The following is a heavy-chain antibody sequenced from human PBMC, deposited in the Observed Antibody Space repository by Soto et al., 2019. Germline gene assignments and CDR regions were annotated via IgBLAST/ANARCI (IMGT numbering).Heavy chain of an antibody. CDR1: VGSISSYY. D-gene: IGHD2-15*01. V-gene: IGHV4-59*08. CDR2: IYYSGST. CDR3: ARRWGRSFDY. Sequence: QVQLQESGPGLVKPSETLSLTCTVSVGSISSYYWSWIRQPPGKGLEWIGYIYYSGSTNYNPSLKSRVTISVDTSKNQFSLKLSSVTAADTAVYYCARRWGRSFDYWGQGTLVTVSS. J-gene: IGHJ4*02.